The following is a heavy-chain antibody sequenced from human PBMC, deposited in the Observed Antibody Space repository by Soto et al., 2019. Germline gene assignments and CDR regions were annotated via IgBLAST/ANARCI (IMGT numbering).Heavy chain of an antibody. V-gene: IGHV1-18*01. CDR2: ISAYNGNT. CDR1: GYTFTSYG. D-gene: IGHD3-22*01. CDR3: AREEGLTYYYDSSGYYS. J-gene: IGHJ4*02. Sequence: GASVKVSCKASGYTFTSYGISWVRQAPGQGLEWMGWISAYNGNTNYAQKLQGRVTMTTDTSTSTAYMELRSLRSDDTAVYYCAREEGLTYYYDSSGYYSWGQGTLVTV.